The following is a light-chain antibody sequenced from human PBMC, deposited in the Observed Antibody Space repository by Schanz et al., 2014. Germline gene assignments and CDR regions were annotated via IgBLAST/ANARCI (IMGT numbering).Light chain of an antibody. CDR1: SSNIGARYD. Sequence: QSVLTQPPSVSGAPGQRVTISCTGSSSNIGARYDVHWYQQLPGTAPRLLIYGNTNRPSGVPDRFSGSKSGTSASLAITGLQAEDEADYYCAAWDGTLRGHVVFGGGTKLTVL. CDR3: AAWDGTLRGHVV. V-gene: IGLV1-40*01. J-gene: IGLJ2*01. CDR2: GNT.